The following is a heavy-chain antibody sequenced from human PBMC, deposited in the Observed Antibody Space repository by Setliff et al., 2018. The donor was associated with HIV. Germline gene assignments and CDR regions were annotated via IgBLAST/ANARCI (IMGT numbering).Heavy chain of an antibody. CDR2: ISAFNGPT. Sequence: ASVKVSCKASGYAFTSQFMHWVRQAPGQGLEWMGWISAFNGPTNYAQKFQGRVTITPDTSTSTAYMELRSLRSDDTAVYYCARGLPATNGVWIDYWGQGTLVTVSS. D-gene: IGHD2-8*01. J-gene: IGHJ4*02. V-gene: IGHV1-18*01. CDR1: GYAFTSQF. CDR3: ARGLPATNGVWIDY.